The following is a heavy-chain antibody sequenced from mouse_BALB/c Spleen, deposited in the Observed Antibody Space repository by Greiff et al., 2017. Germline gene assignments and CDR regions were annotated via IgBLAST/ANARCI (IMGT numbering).Heavy chain of an antibody. J-gene: IGHJ3*01. V-gene: IGHV1S56*01. D-gene: IGHD2-4*01. CDR3: ARDDYPSWFAY. Sequence: VKLMESGPELVKPGASVRISCKASGYTFTSYYIHWVKQRPGQGLEWIGWIYPGNVNTKYNEKFKGKATLTADKSSSTAYMQLSSLTSEDSAVYFCARDDYPSWFAYWGQGTLVTVSA. CDR1: GYTFTSYY. CDR2: IYPGNVNT.